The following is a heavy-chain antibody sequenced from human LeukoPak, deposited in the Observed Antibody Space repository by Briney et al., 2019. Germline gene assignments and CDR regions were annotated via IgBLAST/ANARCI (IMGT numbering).Heavy chain of an antibody. V-gene: IGHV4-59*01. CDR2: MSPSGST. CDR1: GGSISGDH. CDR3: AKDRGINAFDI. J-gene: IGHJ3*02. D-gene: IGHD2-21*01. Sequence: SETLSLTCTVSGGSISGDHWSWIRQPPGKGLEWIGYMSPSGSTNYNPSLKSRGTIFRDTSKNQFFLKLSAVTAADTAVYYGAKDRGINAFDIWGQGTVGNVSA.